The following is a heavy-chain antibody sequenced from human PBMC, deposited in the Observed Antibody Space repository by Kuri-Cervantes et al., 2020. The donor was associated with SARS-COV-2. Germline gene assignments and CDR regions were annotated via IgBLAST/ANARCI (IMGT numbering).Heavy chain of an antibody. CDR2: IYSGGST. CDR1: GFTVSSNY. D-gene: IGHD5/OR15-5a*01. CDR3: ARDSTQGYYYGMDV. J-gene: IGHJ6*02. V-gene: IGHV3-53*01. Sequence: GESLKISCAASGFTVSSNYMSWVRQAPGKGLEWVSVIYSGGSTYYADSVKGRFTISRDNSKNTLYLQMNSLRAEDTAVYYCARDSTQGYYYGMDVWGQGTTVTVSS.